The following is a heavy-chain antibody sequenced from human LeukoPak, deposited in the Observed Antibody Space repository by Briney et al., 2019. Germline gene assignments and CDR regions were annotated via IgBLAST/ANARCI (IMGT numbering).Heavy chain of an antibody. CDR2: IYYSGST. CDR1: GGSLSSYY. J-gene: IGHJ4*02. CDR3: ALTPRYSSSWYGFRDY. D-gene: IGHD6-13*01. V-gene: IGHV4-59*01. Sequence: PSETLSLTCTVSGGSLSSYYWSWLRQPPGKGLEWIGYIYYSGSTNYNPSLTSRVTISVYTSKNQFSPKLSSVTAADTAVYYCALTPRYSSSWYGFRDYLGQGTLVTVSS.